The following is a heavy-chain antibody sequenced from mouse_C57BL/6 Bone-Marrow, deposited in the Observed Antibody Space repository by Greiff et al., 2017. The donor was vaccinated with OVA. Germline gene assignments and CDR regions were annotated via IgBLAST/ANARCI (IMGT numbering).Heavy chain of an antibody. CDR3: AREGFYYYGSSYWYFDV. Sequence: VKLKQSGPGLVQPSQSLSITCTVSGFSLTSYGVHWVRQSPGKGLEWLGVIWSGGSTDYNAAFISRLSISKDNSKSQVFFKMNSLQADDTAIYYCAREGFYYYGSSYWYFDVWGTGTTVTVSS. V-gene: IGHV2-2*01. CDR2: IWSGGST. D-gene: IGHD1-1*01. J-gene: IGHJ1*03. CDR1: GFSLTSYG.